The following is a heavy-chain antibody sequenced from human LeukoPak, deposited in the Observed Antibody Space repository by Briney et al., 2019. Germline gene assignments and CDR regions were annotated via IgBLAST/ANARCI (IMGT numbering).Heavy chain of an antibody. CDR2: IKRDGSEK. V-gene: IGHV3-7*03. CDR3: ARNWNDDYYFDC. D-gene: IGHD1-1*01. Sequence: GGSLRLSCAASGFTFSSYWMSWVRQAPGKGLEWVANIKRDGSEKYYVDSVKGRFTISRDNSKDTLYLQMNSLRAEDTAVYYCARNWNDDYYFDCWGQGTLVTVSS. J-gene: IGHJ4*02. CDR1: GFTFSSYW.